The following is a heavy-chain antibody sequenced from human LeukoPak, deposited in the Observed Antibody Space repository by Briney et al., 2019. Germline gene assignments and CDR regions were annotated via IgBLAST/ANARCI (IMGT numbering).Heavy chain of an antibody. CDR2: INEDGSMK. CDR3: AKDRGSGWYFDY. V-gene: IGHV3-7*01. D-gene: IGHD6-19*01. CDR1: GFTLSSYW. Sequence: GGSLRLSCAASGFTLSSYWMSWVRQAPGKGLEWVANINEDGSMKTYVDSLKGRFTISRDNTKNSMYLQMNSLRAEDTAVYYCAKDRGSGWYFDYWGQGTLVTVSS. J-gene: IGHJ4*02.